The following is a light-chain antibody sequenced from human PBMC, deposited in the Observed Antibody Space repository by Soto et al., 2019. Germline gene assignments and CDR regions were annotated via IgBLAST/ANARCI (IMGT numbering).Light chain of an antibody. CDR2: DAS. J-gene: IGKJ2*01. V-gene: IGKV1-5*01. CDR1: QSISNW. CDR3: QQYNSYLYT. Sequence: DIPMTQSPSTLSASVGDRVTITCRASQSISNWLAWYQQKPGKAPKLLIYDASTLESGVPSRFSGSGSGTEFTLTISSLQPADFATYYCQQYNSYLYTFGQGTKLEIK.